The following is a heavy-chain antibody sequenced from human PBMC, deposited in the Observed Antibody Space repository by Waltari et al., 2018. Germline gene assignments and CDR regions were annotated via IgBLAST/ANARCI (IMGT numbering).Heavy chain of an antibody. CDR2: IWYDGSNK. J-gene: IGHJ3*02. CDR3: AKEIQRPYGVVGAFDI. V-gene: IGHV3-33*06. D-gene: IGHD4-17*01. CDR1: GFTFSSYG. Sequence: QVQLVESGGGVVQPGRSLRLSCAASGFTFSSYGMHWVRQAPGKGLEWVAVIWYDGSNKYYADSVKGRFTISRDNSKNTLYLQMNSLRAEDTAVYYCAKEIQRPYGVVGAFDIWGQGTMVTVSS.